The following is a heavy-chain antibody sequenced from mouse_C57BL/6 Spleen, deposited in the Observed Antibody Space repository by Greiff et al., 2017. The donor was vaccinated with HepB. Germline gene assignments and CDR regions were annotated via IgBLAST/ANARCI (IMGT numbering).Heavy chain of an antibody. CDR3: ARRGYGYDVHYFDY. D-gene: IGHD2-2*01. V-gene: IGHV1-76*01. Sequence: VQLQQSGAELVRPGASVKLSCKASGYTFTDYYINWVKQRPGQGLEWIARIYPGSGNTYYNEKFKGKATLTAEKSSSTAYMQLSSLTSEDSAVYFCARRGYGYDVHYFDYWGQGTTLTVSS. J-gene: IGHJ2*01. CDR2: IYPGSGNT. CDR1: GYTFTDYY.